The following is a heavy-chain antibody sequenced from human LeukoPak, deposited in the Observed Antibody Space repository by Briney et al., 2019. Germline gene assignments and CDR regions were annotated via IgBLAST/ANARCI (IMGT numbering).Heavy chain of an antibody. CDR2: ISAYNGNT. CDR1: GYTFTSYD. V-gene: IGHV1-18*01. D-gene: IGHD2-15*01. Sequence: ASVKVSCKASGYTFTSYDINWVRQATGQGLEWMGWISAYNGNTNYAQKLQGRVTITTDTSTSTAYMELRSLRSDDTAVYYCARERAVAAAQNYYYYYYMDVWGKGTTVTISS. J-gene: IGHJ6*03. CDR3: ARERAVAAAQNYYYYYYMDV.